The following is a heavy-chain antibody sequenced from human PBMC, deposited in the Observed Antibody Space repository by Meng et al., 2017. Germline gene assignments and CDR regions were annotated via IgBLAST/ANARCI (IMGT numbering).Heavy chain of an antibody. CDR3: ARVGTTDAF. CDR2: IIPIFGTA. D-gene: IGHD2-2*01. J-gene: IGHJ4*02. Sequence: QVKLVKCGAEVKRPGSSVKVSCKASGGTFSSYAISWVRQAPGQGLERMGGIIPIFGTATYAQKFQGRVTITADKSTGTAYMELSSLRSEDTAVYYCARVGTTDAFWGQGTLVTVSS. V-gene: IGHV1-69*06. CDR1: GGTFSSYA.